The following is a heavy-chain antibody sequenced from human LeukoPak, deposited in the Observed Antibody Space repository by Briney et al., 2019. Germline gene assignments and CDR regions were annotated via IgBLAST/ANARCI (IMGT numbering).Heavy chain of an antibody. J-gene: IGHJ4*02. V-gene: IGHV4-4*09. CDR2: IYTSGST. D-gene: IGHD1-26*01. CDR1: GGSISSYY. CDR3: AGPRSYRFDY. Sequence: SETLSLTCTVSGGSISSYYWSCIRQPPGKGLEWIGYIYTSGSTNYNPSLKSRVTISVDTSKNQFSLKLSSVTAADTAVYYCAGPRSYRFDYWGQGTLVTVSS.